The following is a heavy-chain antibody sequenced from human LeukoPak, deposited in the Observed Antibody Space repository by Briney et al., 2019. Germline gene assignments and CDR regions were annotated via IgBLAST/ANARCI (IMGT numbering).Heavy chain of an antibody. J-gene: IGHJ4*02. V-gene: IGHV3-21*01. CDR1: GFTFSTYS. CDR3: ARDGSRGNLVTAPDF. D-gene: IGHD2-21*02. Sequence: GGSLRLSCTVSGFTFSTYSMNWVRQAPGKGLEWVSSITSSRIYIYYADSVKGRFTISRDNAKNSLYLQMNSLRAEDTAVYYCARDGSRGNLVTAPDFWGQGTLVTVSS. CDR2: ITSSRIYI.